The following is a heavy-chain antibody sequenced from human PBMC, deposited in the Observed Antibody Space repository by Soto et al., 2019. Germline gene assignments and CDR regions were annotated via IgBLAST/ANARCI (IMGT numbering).Heavy chain of an antibody. Sequence: QLQLQESGPGLVKPSETLSLTCTVSGGSISSSSYYWGWIRQPPGKGLEWIGSIYYSGSTYYNPSLKSRVTISVDTSKNQFSLKLSSVTAADTAVYYCASIYYDFWSGYYDSDAFDIWGQGTMVTVS. CDR2: IYYSGST. CDR3: ASIYYDFWSGYYDSDAFDI. D-gene: IGHD3-3*01. CDR1: GGSISSSSYY. V-gene: IGHV4-39*01. J-gene: IGHJ3*02.